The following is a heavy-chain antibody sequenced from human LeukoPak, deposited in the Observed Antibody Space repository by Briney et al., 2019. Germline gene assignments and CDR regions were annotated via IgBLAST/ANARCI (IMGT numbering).Heavy chain of an antibody. CDR1: GGSISSYY. V-gene: IGHV4-4*07. J-gene: IGHJ6*02. Sequence: SETLSLTCTVSGGSISSYYWSWIRQPAGKGLEWIGRIYTSGSTNYNPSLKSRVTMSVDTSKNQFSLKLSSVTAADTAVYYCAREDIVVVYGSYYYYGMDVWGQGTTVTVSS. CDR2: IYTSGST. CDR3: AREDIVVVYGSYYYYGMDV. D-gene: IGHD2-2*01.